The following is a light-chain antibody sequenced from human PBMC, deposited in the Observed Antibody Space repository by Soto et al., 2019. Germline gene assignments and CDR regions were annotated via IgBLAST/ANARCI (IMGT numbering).Light chain of an antibody. CDR1: QHVSSN. J-gene: IGKJ2*01. CDR3: QQYNNWPYT. CDR2: RAS. Sequence: EIVMTQSPATLSVSPGGSATLSCRASQHVSSNFAWYRQKPGQAPTLLIYRASTRATGIPARFSGSGSGTEFTLPISSLHSEDFAVYSCQQYNNWPYTFGQGAKLVIK. V-gene: IGKV3-15*01.